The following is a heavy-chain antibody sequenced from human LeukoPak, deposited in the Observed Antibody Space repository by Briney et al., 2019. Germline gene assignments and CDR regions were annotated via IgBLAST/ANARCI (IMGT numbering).Heavy chain of an antibody. J-gene: IGHJ3*02. CDR3: AKGATIFGVVIDDAFDI. CDR1: GFTFSSYA. Sequence: GGSLRLSCAASGFTFSSYAMSWVRQAPGKGLEWVSAISGRGGSTYYADSVKGRFTISRDDSKNTLYLQMNSLRAEDTAVYSCAKGATIFGVVIDDAFDIWGQGTMVTVSS. CDR2: ISGRGGST. D-gene: IGHD3-3*01. V-gene: IGHV3-23*01.